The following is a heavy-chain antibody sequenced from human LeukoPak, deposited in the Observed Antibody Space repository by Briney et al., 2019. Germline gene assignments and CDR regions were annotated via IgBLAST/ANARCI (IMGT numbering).Heavy chain of an antibody. Sequence: SQTLSLTCSVSGGSISSYYWSWIRQPPGRGLEWIGYIYYSGSTNYNPSLKSRVTISVDTSKNQFSLELSSVTTADTAVYYCARQGSGYSPFDYWGQGTLVTVSS. J-gene: IGHJ4*02. CDR3: ARQGSGYSPFDY. CDR2: IYYSGST. D-gene: IGHD3-22*01. CDR1: GGSISSYY. V-gene: IGHV4-59*01.